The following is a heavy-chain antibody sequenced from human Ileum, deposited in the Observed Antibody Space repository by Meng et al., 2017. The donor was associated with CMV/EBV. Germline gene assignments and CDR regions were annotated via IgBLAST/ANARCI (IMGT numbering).Heavy chain of an antibody. V-gene: IGHV4-39*07. Sequence: GSLRLSCTVSGGSISSNTTFYWGRIRQPPGKGLEWIGSIYNSGNTYYNPSFQSRVTIEVDTSKNQFSLKLISVTAADTAVYYCARLPFFRRGHQLVVSLHTKDWGQGTLVTVSS. CDR2: IYNSGNT. J-gene: IGHJ4*02. CDR1: GGSISSNTTFY. D-gene: IGHD1-1*01. CDR3: ARLPFFRRGHQLVVSLHTKD.